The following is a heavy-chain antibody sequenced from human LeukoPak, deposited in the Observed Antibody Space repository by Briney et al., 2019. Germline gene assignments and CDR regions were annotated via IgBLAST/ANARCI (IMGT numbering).Heavy chain of an antibody. V-gene: IGHV4-34*01. CDR3: ARGGEGSSGYYGYFDY. CDR2: INHSGST. D-gene: IGHD3-22*01. J-gene: IGHJ4*02. Sequence: SETLSLTCAVYGGPFSGYYWSWIRQPPGKGLEWIGEINHSGSTNYNPSLKSRVTISVDTSKNQFSLKLSSVTAADTAVYYCARGGEGSSGYYGYFDYWGQGTLVTVSS. CDR1: GGPFSGYY.